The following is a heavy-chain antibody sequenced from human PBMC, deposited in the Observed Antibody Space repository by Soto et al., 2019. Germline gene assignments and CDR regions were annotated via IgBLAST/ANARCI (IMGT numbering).Heavy chain of an antibody. V-gene: IGHV3-23*01. D-gene: IGHD2-21*02. CDR3: AKEFLAAVTDTKGVYYYCDGMDV. CDR2: ISGSGNSR. Sequence: EVQLLESGGGLVQPGGSLKLSCAASGFSFSNFAVTWVRQAPGKGLEWVSTISGSGNSRYYADSVKGRFTVSRDNSKDTLYLQMNSLRAEDTAVYYCAKEFLAAVTDTKGVYYYCDGMDVWGHGTTVTVSS. CDR1: GFSFSNFA. J-gene: IGHJ6*02.